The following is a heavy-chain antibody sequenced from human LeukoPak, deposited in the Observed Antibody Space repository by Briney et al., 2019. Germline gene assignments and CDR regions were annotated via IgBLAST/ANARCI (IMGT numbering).Heavy chain of an antibody. Sequence: GGSLRLSCAVSGFTFSGFWMSWSRQAPGKGLEWVASIISDGSEGYYADVVKGRFTISRDNAKNSLYLQINSLRAEDTAVYYCARSSYSSSSSVWGQGTMVTVSS. J-gene: IGHJ3*01. CDR2: IISDGSEG. D-gene: IGHD6-6*01. CDR1: GFTFSGFW. CDR3: ARSSYSSSSSV. V-gene: IGHV3-7*03.